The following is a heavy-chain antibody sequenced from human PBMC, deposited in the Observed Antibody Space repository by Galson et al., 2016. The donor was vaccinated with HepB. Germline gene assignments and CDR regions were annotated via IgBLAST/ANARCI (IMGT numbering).Heavy chain of an antibody. CDR1: GDSISSRYY. CDR2: IYYTGST. D-gene: IGHD6-19*01. V-gene: IGHV4-38-2*02. CDR3: ARVARSGSAWYIFT. J-gene: IGHJ4*02. Sequence: SETLSLTCTVSGDSISSRYYWAWIRQSPGKGLEWLAPIYYTGSTYYNPSPKSRITITVDPSKNPFSLNLSSVTAADMAVYFCARVARSGSAWYIFTWGQGTLVTVSS.